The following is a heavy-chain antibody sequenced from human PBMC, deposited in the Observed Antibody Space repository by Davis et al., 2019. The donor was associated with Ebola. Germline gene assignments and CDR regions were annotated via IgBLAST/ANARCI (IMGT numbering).Heavy chain of an antibody. J-gene: IGHJ5*02. CDR2: TYYSSKWYN. CDR3: VKGWGSTGLNH. V-gene: IGHV6-1*01. Sequence: PSETLSLTCAISGDSVSGNSGAWNWIRQSPSRGLEWLGRTYYSSKWYNDYEVSVKSRITINLDTSKNHFSLQLSSVTPEDTAVYYCVKGWGSTGLNHWGQGTLVTVSS. D-gene: IGHD2-8*02. CDR1: GDSVSGNSGA.